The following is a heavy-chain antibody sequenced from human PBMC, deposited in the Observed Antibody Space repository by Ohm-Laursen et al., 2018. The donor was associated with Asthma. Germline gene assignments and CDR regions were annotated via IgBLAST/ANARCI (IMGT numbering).Heavy chain of an antibody. D-gene: IGHD3-22*01. CDR1: GGSFSGYY. V-gene: IGHV4-59*01. CDR2: IYYSGST. CDR3: AKVPSSGYQRNWFDP. Sequence: SQTLSLTWAVYGGSFSGYYWSWIRQPPGKGLEWIGYIYYSGSTNYNPSLKSRVTISVDTSKNQFSLKLSSVTAADTAVYYCAKVPSSGYQRNWFDPWGQGTLVTVSS. J-gene: IGHJ5*02.